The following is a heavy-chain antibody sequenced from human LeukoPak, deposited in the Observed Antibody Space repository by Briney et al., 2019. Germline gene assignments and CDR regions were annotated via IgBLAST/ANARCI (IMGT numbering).Heavy chain of an antibody. J-gene: IGHJ5*02. D-gene: IGHD2-2*01. Sequence: GRSLRLSCAASGFTFSSYGMHWVRQAPGKGLEWVAVISYDGSNKYYADSVKGRFTISRDNSKNTLYLQMNSLRAEDTAVYYCARGPSSTSCYVWWFDPWGQGTLVTVSS. CDR2: ISYDGSNK. CDR3: ARGPSSTSCYVWWFDP. V-gene: IGHV3-30*03. CDR1: GFTFSSYG.